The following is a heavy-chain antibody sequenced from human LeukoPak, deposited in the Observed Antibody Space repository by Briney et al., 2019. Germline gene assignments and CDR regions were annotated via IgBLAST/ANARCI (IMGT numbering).Heavy chain of an antibody. Sequence: HSGGSLRLSCGASGFTFSTHGMIWVRQAPGKGLERVSYISPRSATIYYADSVKGRFTISRDDARNSLFLQMHSLRAGDTAVYYWARMRGPTVTTWYFDLWGRGTLVTVSS. CDR3: ARMRGPTVTTWYFDL. D-gene: IGHD4-17*01. CDR2: ISPRSATI. CDR1: GFTFSTHG. J-gene: IGHJ2*01. V-gene: IGHV3-48*01.